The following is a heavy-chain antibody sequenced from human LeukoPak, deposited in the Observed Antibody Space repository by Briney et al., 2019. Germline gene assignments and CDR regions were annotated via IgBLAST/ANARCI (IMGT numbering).Heavy chain of an antibody. CDR3: ARDGEPITMVRGVTPNQFDY. CDR2: ISSSSSTI. CDR1: GFTFSSYS. J-gene: IGHJ4*02. Sequence: PGGSLRLSCAASGFTFSSYSMNWVRQAPGKGLEWVSYISSSSSTIYYADSVEGRFTISRDNAKNSLYLQMNSLRAEDTAVYYCARDGEPITMVRGVTPNQFDYWGQGTLVTVSS. V-gene: IGHV3-48*01. D-gene: IGHD3-10*01.